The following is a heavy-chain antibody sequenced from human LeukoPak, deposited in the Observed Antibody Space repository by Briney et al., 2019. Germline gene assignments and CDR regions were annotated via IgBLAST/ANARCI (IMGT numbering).Heavy chain of an antibody. V-gene: IGHV4-38-2*01. CDR3: AGYVVVIDY. CDR2: IYHSGST. D-gene: IGHD2-21*01. CDR1: GYYISSGYY. Sequence: PSETLSLTCAVSGYYISSGYYWGWIRQPPGKGPEWIGSIYHSGSTYYNPSLKSRVTISVDTSKNQFSLKLSSVTAADTAVYYCAGYVVVIDYWGQGTLVTVSS. J-gene: IGHJ4*02.